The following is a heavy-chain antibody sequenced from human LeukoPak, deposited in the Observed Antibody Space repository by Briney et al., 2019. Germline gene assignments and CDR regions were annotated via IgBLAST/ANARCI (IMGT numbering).Heavy chain of an antibody. CDR3: ARDYDILTGPGYYYYYGMDV. D-gene: IGHD3-9*01. Sequence: PGRSLRLSCAASGFTFSSYAMHWVRQAPGKGLEWVAVISYDGSNKYYADSVKGRFTISRDSSKNTLYLQMNSLRAEDTAVYYCARDYDILTGPGYYYYYGMDVWGQGTTVTVSS. CDR2: ISYDGSNK. J-gene: IGHJ6*02. V-gene: IGHV3-30-3*01. CDR1: GFTFSSYA.